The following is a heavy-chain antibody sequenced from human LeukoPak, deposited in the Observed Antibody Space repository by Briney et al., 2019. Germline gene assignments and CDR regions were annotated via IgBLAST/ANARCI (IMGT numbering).Heavy chain of an antibody. V-gene: IGHV4-59*01. Sequence: SETLSLTCTVSGGSISSYYWSWIRQPPGKGLEWIGYIYYSGSTNYNPSLKSRVTISVDTSKNQFSLKLSSVTAADTAVYYCTSGGYYGSGSYFYYWGQGTLVTVSP. CDR1: GGSISSYY. J-gene: IGHJ4*02. CDR2: IYYSGST. CDR3: TSGGYYGSGSYFYY. D-gene: IGHD3-10*01.